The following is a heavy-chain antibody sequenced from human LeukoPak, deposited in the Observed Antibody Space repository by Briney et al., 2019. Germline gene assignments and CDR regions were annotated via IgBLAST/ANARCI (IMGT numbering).Heavy chain of an antibody. D-gene: IGHD3-22*01. Sequence: GRSLRLSCAASGFTFSSYGMHWVRQAPGKGLEWVSAISGSGGSTYYADSVKGRFTISRGNSKNTLYLQMNSLRAEDTAVYYCAKGRDWYDSSGYYYWGQGTLVTVSS. CDR3: AKGRDWYDSSGYYY. J-gene: IGHJ4*02. V-gene: IGHV3-23*01. CDR1: GFTFSSYG. CDR2: ISGSGGST.